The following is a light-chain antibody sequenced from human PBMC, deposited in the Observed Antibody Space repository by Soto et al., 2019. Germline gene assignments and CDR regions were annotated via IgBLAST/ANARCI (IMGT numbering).Light chain of an antibody. V-gene: IGKV3-20*01. CDR1: QSVSSSY. CDR3: QQSGSSPWT. CDR2: GAS. J-gene: IGKJ1*01. Sequence: EIVLTQSPGTLSLSPGERATLSCRASQSVSSSYLAWYQQKPGQAPRLLIYGASSRATGIPDRFSGSGSGTELTLTISRLEPEDFAVYYCQQSGSSPWTFGQGTKVEIK.